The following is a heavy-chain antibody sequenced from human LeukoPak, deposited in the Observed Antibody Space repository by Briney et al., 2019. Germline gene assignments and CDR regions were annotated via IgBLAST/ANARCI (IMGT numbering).Heavy chain of an antibody. D-gene: IGHD3-10*01. V-gene: IGHV3-11*01. CDR3: ARAPLDFGSESYYHLVYYYMDV. CDR1: GFTVSSNY. CDR2: ISSSGSTI. Sequence: GSLRLSCAASGFTVSSNYMSWIRQAPGRGLEWVSYISSSGSTIYYADSVKGRFTISRDNAKNSLYLQMNSLRAEDTAVYYCARAPLDFGSESYYHLVYYYMDVWGKGTTVTISS. J-gene: IGHJ6*03.